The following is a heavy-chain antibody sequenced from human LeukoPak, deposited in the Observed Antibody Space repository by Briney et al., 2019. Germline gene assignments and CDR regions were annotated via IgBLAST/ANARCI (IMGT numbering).Heavy chain of an antibody. CDR1: GGSFSGYY. CDR3: ARNAPPHYDILTGYYFFDY. Sequence: SETLSLTCAVYGGSFSGYYWSWIRQPPGKGLEWIGEINHSGSTNYNPSLKSRVTISVDTSKNQFSLKLSSVTPADTAVYYCARNAPPHYDILTGYYFFDYWGQGTLVTVSS. D-gene: IGHD3-9*01. J-gene: IGHJ4*02. CDR2: INHSGST. V-gene: IGHV4-34*01.